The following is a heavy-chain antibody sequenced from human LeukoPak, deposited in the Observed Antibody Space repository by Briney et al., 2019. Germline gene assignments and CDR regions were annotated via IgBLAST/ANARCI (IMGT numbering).Heavy chain of an antibody. V-gene: IGHV1-18*01. J-gene: IGHJ4*02. CDR2: NPTHNGNT. CDR1: GYTFTSCG. CDR3: ARGASYVILTGYSYFDY. Sequence: ATVKVLCKVSGYTFTSCGLRWVRQARGQGLECMGWNPTHNGNTNDAQKFQGRDTMTTDTSTSTAYMELRSLRSDDTAMYYCARGASYVILTGYSYFDYWGQGTLVTVSS. D-gene: IGHD3-9*01.